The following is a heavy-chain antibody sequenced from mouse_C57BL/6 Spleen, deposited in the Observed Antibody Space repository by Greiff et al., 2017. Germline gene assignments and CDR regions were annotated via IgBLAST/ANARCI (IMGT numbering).Heavy chain of an antibody. CDR1: GFTFSSYG. V-gene: IGHV5-6*01. CDR2: ISSGGSYT. CDR3: ASDGYFDY. D-gene: IGHD2-3*01. Sequence: EVKLMESGGDLVKPGGSLKLSCAASGFTFSSYGMSWVRQTPDKRLEWVATISSGGSYTYYPDSVKGRFTISRDNAKNTLYLQMSSLKSEDTAMYYCASDGYFDYWGQGTTLTVSS. J-gene: IGHJ2*01.